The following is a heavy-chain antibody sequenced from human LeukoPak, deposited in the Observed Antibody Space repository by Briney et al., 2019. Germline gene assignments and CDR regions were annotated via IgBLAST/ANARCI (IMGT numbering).Heavy chain of an antibody. J-gene: IGHJ3*02. D-gene: IGHD6-13*01. CDR1: GGSFSGYY. CDR2: INHTGST. Sequence: SETLSLTRAVYGGSFSGYYWSWIRQPPGKGLEWIGEINHTGSTNYNPSLKSRVTISVDTSKNQFSLKLSSVTAADTAVYYCARVSSSWWREIDAFDIWGQGTMVTVSS. CDR3: ARVSSSWWREIDAFDI. V-gene: IGHV4-34*01.